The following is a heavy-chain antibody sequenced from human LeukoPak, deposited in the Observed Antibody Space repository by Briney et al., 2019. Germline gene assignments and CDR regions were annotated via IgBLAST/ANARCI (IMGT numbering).Heavy chain of an antibody. V-gene: IGHV4-38-2*02. CDR1: GDSVSSDWF. CDR2: FHHSGTT. Sequence: ASETLSPTCIVSGDSVSSDWFWVWIRQPPGKGLEWIGSFHHSGTTYYNPSLKSRVTLSIDTSKNHFSLKLSSVTAADTALYSCARSRNNWNHSWGQGTLVTVSS. CDR3: ARSRNNWNHS. J-gene: IGHJ5*01.